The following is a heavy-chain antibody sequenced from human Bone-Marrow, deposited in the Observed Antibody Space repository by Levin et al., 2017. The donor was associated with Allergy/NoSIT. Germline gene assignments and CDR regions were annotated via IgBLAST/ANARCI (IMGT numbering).Heavy chain of an antibody. D-gene: IGHD1-1*01. CDR1: GFTFSSHC. CDR3: ARDQGEGLESNLFDY. V-gene: IGHV3-74*01. J-gene: IGHJ4*02. Sequence: QAGGSLRLSCAASGFTFSSHCMHWVRQAPGKGLEWVSRINTDGTTTTYADSVKGRFTISRDNPKNTVYLEMNSLRVEDTALYYCARDQGEGLESNLFDYWGQGTLVTVSS. CDR2: INTDGTTT.